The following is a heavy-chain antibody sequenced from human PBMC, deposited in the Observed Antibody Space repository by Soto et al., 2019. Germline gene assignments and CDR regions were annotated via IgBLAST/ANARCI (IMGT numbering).Heavy chain of an antibody. D-gene: IGHD4-17*01. V-gene: IGHV3-30*18. CDR2: ISYDGTNT. Sequence: QVQLVESGGGEVQPGRSLTISCAASGFTFSTYGMHWVRQTPGKGLEWVAVISYDGTNTFYSDSVKGRFTISIDNFKNTLTLQMNSLSADDTAVYSCAKDLQSYGDYDYYCYGMDVWGLGTRVTVSS. CDR1: GFTFSTYG. J-gene: IGHJ6*02. CDR3: AKDLQSYGDYDYYCYGMDV.